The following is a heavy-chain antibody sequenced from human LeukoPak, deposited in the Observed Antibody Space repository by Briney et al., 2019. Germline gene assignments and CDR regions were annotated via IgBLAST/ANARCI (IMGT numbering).Heavy chain of an antibody. V-gene: IGHV1-2*02. CDR2: INPKSGGT. D-gene: IGHD3-10*01. CDR1: GYTFTGYY. CDR3: ARIGYYGSAPDY. Sequence: ASVKVSCKASGYTFTGYYMHWVRQAPGQGLEWMGWINPKSGGTNYAQKFQGRVTMTRDTSISTAYMELSRLRSDDTAVYYCARIGYYGSAPDYWGQGTLVTVSS. J-gene: IGHJ4*02.